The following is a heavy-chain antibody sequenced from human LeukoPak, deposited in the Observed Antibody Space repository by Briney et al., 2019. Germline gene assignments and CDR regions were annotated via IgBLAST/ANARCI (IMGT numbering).Heavy chain of an antibody. V-gene: IGHV1-2*02. CDR2: INPNSGGT. Sequence: SVKVPCKASGYTFTGYYMHWVRQAPGQGLEWMGWINPNSGGTNYAQKFQGRVTMTRDTSISTAYMELSRLRSDDTAVYYCARDPHDYGNWFDPWGQGTLVTVSS. J-gene: IGHJ5*02. D-gene: IGHD4-17*01. CDR3: ARDPHDYGNWFDP. CDR1: GYTFTGYY.